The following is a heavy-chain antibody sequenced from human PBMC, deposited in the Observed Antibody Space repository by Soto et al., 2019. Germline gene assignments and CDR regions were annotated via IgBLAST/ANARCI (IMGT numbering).Heavy chain of an antibody. CDR1: GFTFSTSA. CDR3: GADEVDHFDTSGYYYLAY. CDR2: IVVGSGDA. V-gene: IGHV1-58*02. D-gene: IGHD3-22*01. J-gene: IGHJ4*02. Sequence: SVKVSCKASGFTFSTSAIQWVRQARGQHLEWMGWIVVGSGDANYAQKFQERVTITRDMSTSTVYMELSSLTSEDTAVYYCGADEVDHFDTSGYYYLAYWGPGTLVTVSS.